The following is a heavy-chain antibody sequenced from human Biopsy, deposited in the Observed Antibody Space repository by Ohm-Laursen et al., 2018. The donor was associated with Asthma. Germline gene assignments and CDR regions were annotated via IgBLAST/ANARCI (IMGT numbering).Heavy chain of an antibody. CDR3: GGCSSSNYYYGLDV. D-gene: IGHD6-6*01. V-gene: IGHV1-69*13. CDR1: GDSFISYA. CDR2: IIPIIGTA. J-gene: IGHJ6*02. Sequence: SVRASCNAYGDSFISYAITWVRQVPGQGLEWMGGIIPIIGTAHYAPKFQGRVTISADESTSTAYMELTSLSSEDTAVFFCGGCSSSNYYYGLDVWGQGTTVIVSS.